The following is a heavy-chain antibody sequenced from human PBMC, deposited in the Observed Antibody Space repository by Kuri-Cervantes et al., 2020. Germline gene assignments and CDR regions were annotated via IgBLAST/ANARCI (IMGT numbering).Heavy chain of an antibody. Sequence: LSLTCAASGFTFSDYYMSWIRQAPGKGLEWVSYISGRDSTIHYADSVKGRFTVSRDNAKNSLYLQMNSLRAEDTAVYYCASQPGRLYYFDYWGQGTLVTVSS. CDR1: GFTFSDYY. CDR3: ASQPGRLYYFDY. J-gene: IGHJ4*02. V-gene: IGHV3-11*04. CDR2: ISGRDSTI.